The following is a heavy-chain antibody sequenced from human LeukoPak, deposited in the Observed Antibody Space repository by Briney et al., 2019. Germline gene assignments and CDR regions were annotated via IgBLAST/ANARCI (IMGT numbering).Heavy chain of an antibody. CDR2: IRYDGSNK. V-gene: IGHV3-30*02. CDR3: AKDLTQYSSSWYGWMGYLDY. J-gene: IGHJ4*02. Sequence: GGSLRLSCAASGFTFSSYGMHWVRQAPGKGLEWVAFIRYDGSNKYYADSVRGRFTISRDNSKSTLHLQMNSLRAEDTAVYYCAKDLTQYSSSWYGWMGYLDYWGQGTLVTVSS. D-gene: IGHD6-13*01. CDR1: GFTFSSYG.